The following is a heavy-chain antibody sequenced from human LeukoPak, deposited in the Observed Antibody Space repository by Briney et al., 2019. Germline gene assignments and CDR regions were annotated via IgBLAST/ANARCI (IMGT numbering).Heavy chain of an antibody. V-gene: IGHV4-4*02. Sequence: SETLSLTCAVSGGSISSSNWWSWVRQPPGKGLEWIGEIYHSGSTNYNPSLKSRVTISVDTSKNQFSLKLSSVTAADTAVYYCARIDTYYYDSSGYYTENAFDIWGQGTMVTVSS. CDR3: ARIDTYYYDSSGYYTENAFDI. CDR2: IYHSGST. D-gene: IGHD3-22*01. J-gene: IGHJ3*02. CDR1: GGSISSSNW.